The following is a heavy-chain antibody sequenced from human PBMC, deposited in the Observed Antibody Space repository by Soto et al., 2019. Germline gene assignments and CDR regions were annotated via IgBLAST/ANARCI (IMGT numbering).Heavy chain of an antibody. J-gene: IGHJ6*02. V-gene: IGHV1-2*02. Sequence: QVQLVQSGAEVKKPGASVKVSCKASGYTFTGYYMHWVRQAPGQGLEWMGWINPNSGGTNYAQKFQGRVTMTRDTSIRTAYRELSRLRSDDTAVYYCARTLAVAGYYYYYGMDVWGQGTTVTVSS. CDR1: GYTFTGYY. CDR3: ARTLAVAGYYYYYGMDV. CDR2: INPNSGGT. D-gene: IGHD6-19*01.